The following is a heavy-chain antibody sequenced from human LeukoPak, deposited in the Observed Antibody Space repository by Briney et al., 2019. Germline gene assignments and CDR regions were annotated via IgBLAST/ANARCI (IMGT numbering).Heavy chain of an antibody. CDR1: GYTFTSYG. D-gene: IGHD2-15*01. Sequence: ASVKVSCKASGYTFTSYGISWVRQAPGQGLEWMGWISAYNGNTNYAQKLQGRVTMTTDTSTSTAYMELRSLRSDDTAVYYCASGYCSGGSCYRLDYWGQGTLVTVSS. J-gene: IGHJ4*02. V-gene: IGHV1-18*01. CDR2: ISAYNGNT. CDR3: ASGYCSGGSCYRLDY.